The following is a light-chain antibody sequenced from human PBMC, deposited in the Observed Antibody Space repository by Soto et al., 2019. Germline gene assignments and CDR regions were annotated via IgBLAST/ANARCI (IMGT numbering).Light chain of an antibody. CDR1: SGHSSYA. Sequence: QPVLTQSPSACASLEASVKLTCSLSSGHSSYAIAWHQQQPEKGPRYLMKLNSDGSHSKGDGIPDRFSGSCSGAERYLTISSLQSEDEAEYYCQTWGTGIQVFGGGTKLTVL. J-gene: IGLJ3*02. V-gene: IGLV4-69*01. CDR3: QTWGTGIQV. CDR2: LNSDGSH.